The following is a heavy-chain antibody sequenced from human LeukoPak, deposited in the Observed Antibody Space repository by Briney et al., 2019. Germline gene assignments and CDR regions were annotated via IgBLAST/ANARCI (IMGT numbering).Heavy chain of an antibody. J-gene: IGHJ6*03. CDR1: GGSISSSSYY. Sequence: PSETLSLTCTVPGGSISSSSYYWGWIRQPPGKGLEWIGSIYYSGSTYYNPSLKSRVTISVDTSKNQFSLKLSSVTAADTAVYYCAGCRSGKALGLRFSHYYYMDVWGKGTTVTVSS. CDR2: IYYSGST. V-gene: IGHV4-39*01. CDR3: AGCRSGKALGLRFSHYYYMDV. D-gene: IGHD5-12*01.